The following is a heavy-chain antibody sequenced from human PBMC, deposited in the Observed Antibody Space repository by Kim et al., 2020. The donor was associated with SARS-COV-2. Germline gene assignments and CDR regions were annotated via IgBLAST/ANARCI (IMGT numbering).Heavy chain of an antibody. Sequence: GGSLRLSCAASGFTFSSYAMHWVRQAPGKGLEWVAVISYDGSNKYYADSVKGRFTISRDNSKNTRYLQMNSLRAEDTAVYYCARGTADYDILTGDWTIDYWGQGTLVTVSS. J-gene: IGHJ4*02. CDR2: ISYDGSNK. CDR3: ARGTADYDILTGDWTIDY. D-gene: IGHD3-9*01. CDR1: GFTFSSYA. V-gene: IGHV3-30*04.